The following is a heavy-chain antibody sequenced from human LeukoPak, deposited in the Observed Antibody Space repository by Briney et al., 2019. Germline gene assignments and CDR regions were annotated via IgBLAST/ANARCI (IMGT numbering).Heavy chain of an antibody. D-gene: IGHD3-10*01. CDR2: IYHSGST. CDR3: ARVLWFGVLLGAGLDY. V-gene: IGHV4-38-2*02. J-gene: IGHJ4*02. Sequence: PSETLSLTCIVSGYSISSGYYWGWIGQPPGKGLEWIGSIYHSGSTYYNPPLKSRVTISVDMSKNQFSLNLSSVTAADTAVYYCARVLWFGVLLGAGLDYWGQGTLVTVSS. CDR1: GYSISSGYY.